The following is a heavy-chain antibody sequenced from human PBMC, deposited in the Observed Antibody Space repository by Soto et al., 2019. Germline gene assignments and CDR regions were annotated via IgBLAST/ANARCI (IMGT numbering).Heavy chain of an antibody. V-gene: IGHV1-69*13. J-gene: IGHJ6*02. CDR3: ARAPYSSSRPTIYYYYGMDV. CDR2: IIPIFGTA. D-gene: IGHD6-13*01. Sequence: ASVKVSCKASGGTFSSYAISWVRQAPGQGLEWMGGIIPIFGTANYAQKFQGRVTITADESTGTAYMELSSLRSEDTAVYYCARAPYSSSRPTIYYYYGMDVWGQGTTVTVSS. CDR1: GGTFSSYA.